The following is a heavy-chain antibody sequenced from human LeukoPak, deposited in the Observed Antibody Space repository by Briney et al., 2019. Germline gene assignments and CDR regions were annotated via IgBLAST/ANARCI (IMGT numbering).Heavy chain of an antibody. CDR2: IWFDGNNK. CDR1: GFTFKSYG. J-gene: IGHJ4*02. D-gene: IGHD6-19*01. V-gene: IGHV3-33*06. Sequence: GGSLRLSCAASGFTFKSYGMHWVRQAPGKGLEWVAVIWFDGNNKYYVDSVKGRFTISRDNSRNTLYLQMNSLRAEDTAVYYCVKDLGHSSGWYPLGYWGQGTLVTVSS. CDR3: VKDLGHSSGWYPLGY.